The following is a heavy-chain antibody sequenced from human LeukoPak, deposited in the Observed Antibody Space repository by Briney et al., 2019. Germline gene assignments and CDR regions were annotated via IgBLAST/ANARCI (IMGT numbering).Heavy chain of an antibody. Sequence: PGGSLRLSCAASGFTFSSYAMSWVRQAPGKGLEWVSALVSGGAPYYADSVKGRFTMSRDNSKNTLYLQMNSLRAEDTAVYYCAKSLTGPFDYWGQGTLVTVSS. CDR2: LVSGGAP. CDR1: GFTFSSYA. D-gene: IGHD1-20*01. J-gene: IGHJ4*02. CDR3: AKSLTGPFDY. V-gene: IGHV3-23*01.